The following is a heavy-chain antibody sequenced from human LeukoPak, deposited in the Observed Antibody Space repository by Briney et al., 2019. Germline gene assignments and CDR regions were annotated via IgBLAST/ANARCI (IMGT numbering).Heavy chain of an antibody. Sequence: SETLSLTCTVSGGSISPYYWNWIRQPAGKGLEWIGRMYSSGSTNCNPSLKSRVTMSVDTSNNQLSLKLSSVTAADTAVYYCARVAVGKGYPFDYWGQGTLVTVSS. D-gene: IGHD2-15*01. J-gene: IGHJ4*02. V-gene: IGHV4-4*07. CDR3: ARVAVGKGYPFDY. CDR2: MYSSGST. CDR1: GGSISPYY.